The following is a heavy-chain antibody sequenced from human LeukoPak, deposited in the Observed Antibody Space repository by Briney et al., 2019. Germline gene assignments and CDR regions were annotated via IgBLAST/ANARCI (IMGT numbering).Heavy chain of an antibody. CDR3: ARGRARIVVVPAAMGELIYY. CDR1: GYTFTDYY. J-gene: IGHJ4*02. CDR2: INPNSGGT. D-gene: IGHD2-2*01. V-gene: IGHV1-2*02. Sequence: ASVKVSCKASGYTFTDYYMHWVRQAPGQGLEWVGWINPNSGGTNYAQKFQGRVTMTRDTSISTAYMELSRLRSDDTAVYYCARGRARIVVVPAAMGELIYYWGQGTLVTVSS.